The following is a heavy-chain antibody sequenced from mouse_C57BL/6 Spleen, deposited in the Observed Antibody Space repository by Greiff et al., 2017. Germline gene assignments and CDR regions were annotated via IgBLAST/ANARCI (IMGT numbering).Heavy chain of an antibody. CDR3: ARYYGRPSYAMDY. D-gene: IGHD1-1*01. CDR1: GYTFTSYW. Sequence: VQLQQPGAELVRPGSSVKLSCKASGYTFTSYWMDWVKQRPGQGLEWIGNIYPSDSETHYNQKFKDKATLTVDKSPSTSYMQLSSLTSEDSAVYYCARYYGRPSYAMDYWGQGTSVTVSS. CDR2: IYPSDSET. V-gene: IGHV1-61*01. J-gene: IGHJ4*01.